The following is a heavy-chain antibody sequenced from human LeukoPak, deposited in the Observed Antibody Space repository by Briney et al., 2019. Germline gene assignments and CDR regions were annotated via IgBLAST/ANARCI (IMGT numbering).Heavy chain of an antibody. Sequence: HAGGSLRLSCAASGFTFSSYGMYWVRQAPGKGLERVAVISYHGSNKYYADSVKGRFTISRDNSKNTLYLQMNSLRGEDTAVYYCAKGRDSWSNKIYYWGQGTLVTVSS. D-gene: IGHD3-3*01. CDR2: ISYHGSNK. J-gene: IGHJ4*02. CDR1: GFTFSSYG. V-gene: IGHV3-30*18. CDR3: AKGRDSWSNKIYY.